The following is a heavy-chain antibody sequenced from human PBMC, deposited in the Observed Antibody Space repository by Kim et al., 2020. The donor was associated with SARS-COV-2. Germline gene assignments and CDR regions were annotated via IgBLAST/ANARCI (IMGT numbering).Heavy chain of an antibody. CDR2: IYYSGST. CDR3: ARAATIFGVVISYFDY. Sequence: SETLSLTCTVSGGSISSGGYYWSWIRQHPGKGLEWIGYIYYSGSTYYNPSLKRRVTISVDTSKNQFSLKLSSVTAADTAVYYCARAATIFGVVISYFDYWGQGTLVTVSS. J-gene: IGHJ4*01. D-gene: IGHD3-3*01. V-gene: IGHV4-31*03. CDR1: GGSISSGGYY.